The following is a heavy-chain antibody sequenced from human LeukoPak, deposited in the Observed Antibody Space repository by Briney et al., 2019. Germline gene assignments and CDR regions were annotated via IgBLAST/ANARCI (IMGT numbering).Heavy chain of an antibody. CDR2: IYSGGST. J-gene: IGHJ4*02. Sequence: GSLRLSCAASGFIVSSNYMSWVHQAPGKGLEWVSVIYSGGSTYYADSVKGRFTISRDNSKNTLYLQMNSLRAEDTAVYYCARGAMYYDYVWGSYRPIYYFDYWGQGTLVTVSS. CDR1: GFIVSSNY. D-gene: IGHD3-16*02. CDR3: ARGAMYYDYVWGSYRPIYYFDY. V-gene: IGHV3-53*01.